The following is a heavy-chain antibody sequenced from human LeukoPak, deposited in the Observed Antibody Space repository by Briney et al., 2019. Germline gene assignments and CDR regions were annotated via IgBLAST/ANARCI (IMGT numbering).Heavy chain of an antibody. CDR1: GFAFSDYW. CDR3: VRDGGVSGYVLLDY. Sequence: PGGSLRLSCAASGFAFSDYWMTWVRQAPGKGLEWVAHINQDGSKEHYMDSVKARFTISRDNAKNSLSLQMNSLRAEDTAVYYCVRDGGVSGYVLLDYWGQGTLVTVSS. CDR2: INQDGSKE. J-gene: IGHJ4*02. D-gene: IGHD5-12*01. V-gene: IGHV3-7*01.